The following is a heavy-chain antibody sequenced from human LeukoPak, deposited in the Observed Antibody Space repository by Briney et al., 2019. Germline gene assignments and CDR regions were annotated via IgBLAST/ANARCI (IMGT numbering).Heavy chain of an antibody. CDR3: VRAPEYSSGWILFDY. D-gene: IGHD6-19*01. CDR1: GYTFTSYY. J-gene: IGHJ4*02. CDR2: INPSGGST. V-gene: IGHV1-46*01. Sequence: ASVKVSCKASGYTFTSYYMHWVRQAPGQGLEWMGIINPSGGSTSYAQKFQGRVTMTRDTSTSTVYMELSSLRSEDAAVYYCVRAPEYSSGWILFDYWGQGTLVTVSS.